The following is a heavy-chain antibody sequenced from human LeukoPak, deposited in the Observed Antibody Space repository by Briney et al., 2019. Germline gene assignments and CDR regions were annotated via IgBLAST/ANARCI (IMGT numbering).Heavy chain of an antibody. V-gene: IGHV1-2*02. D-gene: IGHD5-18*01. CDR1: GYTFTSYY. CDR3: ARAGGYSYGRADYYYYYYMDV. J-gene: IGHJ6*03. CDR2: INPNSGGT. Sequence: GASVKASCKASGYTFTSYYMHWVRQAPGQGLEWMGWINPNSGGTNYAQKFQDRVTMTRDTSISTAYMELSRLRSDDTAVYYCARAGGYSYGRADYYYYYYMDVWGKGTTVTVSS.